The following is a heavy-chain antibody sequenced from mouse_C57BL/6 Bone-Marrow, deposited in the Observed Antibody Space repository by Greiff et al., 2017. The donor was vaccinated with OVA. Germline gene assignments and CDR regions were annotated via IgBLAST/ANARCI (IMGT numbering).Heavy chain of an antibody. V-gene: IGHV5-17*01. CDR2: ISSGSSTL. J-gene: IGHJ2*01. CDR3: ASLED. CDR1: GFTFSDYG. Sequence: EVKVVESGGGLVKPGGSLKLSCAASGFTFSDYGMHWVRQAPEKGLEWVAYISSGSSTLYYADTVKGRFTISRDNAKNTLFLQMTSLRSEDTAMYYCASLEDWGQGTTLTVSS.